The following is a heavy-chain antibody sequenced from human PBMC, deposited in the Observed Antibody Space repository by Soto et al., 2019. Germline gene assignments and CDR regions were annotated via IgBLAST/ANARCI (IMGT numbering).Heavy chain of an antibody. V-gene: IGHV3-23*01. J-gene: IGHJ2*01. CDR2: ISVSDGIT. CDR1: GFSFSSFA. D-gene: IGHD2-2*02. Sequence: PGGSLRLSCAASGFSFSSFAMGWVRQAPGKGLEWVSVISVSDGITYYADSVKGRFTISRDNSKNTLFLQMNSLRADDTAVYYCAKDPGYCGSTRCYIFSWYFDLWGRGTQVTVSS. CDR3: AKDPGYCGSTRCYIFSWYFDL.